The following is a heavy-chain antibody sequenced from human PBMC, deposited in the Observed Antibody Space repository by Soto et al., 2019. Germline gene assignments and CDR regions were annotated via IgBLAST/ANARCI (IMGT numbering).Heavy chain of an antibody. V-gene: IGHV4-59*12. CDR1: GDSISNYY. Sequence: SETLSLTCTVSGDSISNYYWSWIRQPPGKGLEWIGYIYYSGSTNYNPSLKSRVTISVDTSKNQFSLKLSSVTAADTAVYYCARTRGYNGNYNDYWGQGTLVTVSS. J-gene: IGHJ4*02. D-gene: IGHD1-20*01. CDR2: IYYSGST. CDR3: ARTRGYNGNYNDY.